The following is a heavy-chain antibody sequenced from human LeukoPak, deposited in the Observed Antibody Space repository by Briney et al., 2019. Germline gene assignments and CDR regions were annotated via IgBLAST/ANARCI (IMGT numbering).Heavy chain of an antibody. J-gene: IGHJ2*01. Sequence: GGSLRLSCAASGFTFDDYAMHWVRQAPGKGLEWVSSISYSSTYIYYADSVKGRFTISRDNAKNSLYLQMNSLRAEDTAVYYCASTPSVGDYYPWYFDFWGRGTLVTVSS. CDR2: ISYSSTYI. CDR3: ASTPSVGDYYPWYFDF. V-gene: IGHV3-21*01. D-gene: IGHD1-26*01. CDR1: GFTFDDYA.